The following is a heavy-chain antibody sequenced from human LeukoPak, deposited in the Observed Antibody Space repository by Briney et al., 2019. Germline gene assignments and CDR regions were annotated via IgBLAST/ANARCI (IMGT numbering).Heavy chain of an antibody. J-gene: IGHJ4*02. V-gene: IGHV1-18*01. CDR3: ARVYEYYDYVWGSYRQADY. CDR1: GYTFTSYG. D-gene: IGHD3-16*02. CDR2: ISAYNGNT. Sequence: ASVKVSCKASGYTFTSYGISWVRQAPGQGLEWMGWISAYNGNTNYAQKLQGRVTMTTDTSTSTAYMELRSLRSDDTAVYYCARVYEYYDYVWGSYRQADYWSQGTLVTVSS.